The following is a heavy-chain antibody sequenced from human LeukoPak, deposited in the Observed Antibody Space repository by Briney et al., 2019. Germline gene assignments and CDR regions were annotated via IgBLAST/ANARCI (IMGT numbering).Heavy chain of an antibody. Sequence: GGSLRLSCAASGFTLDDYAMHWVRQAPGKGLEWVSGISWNSGSIGYADSVKGRFTISRDNAKNSLYLQMNSLRAEDTALYYCAREAYTVTFFDYWGQGTLVTVSS. CDR3: AREAYTVTFFDY. D-gene: IGHD4-11*01. CDR2: ISWNSGSI. CDR1: GFTLDDYA. V-gene: IGHV3-9*01. J-gene: IGHJ4*02.